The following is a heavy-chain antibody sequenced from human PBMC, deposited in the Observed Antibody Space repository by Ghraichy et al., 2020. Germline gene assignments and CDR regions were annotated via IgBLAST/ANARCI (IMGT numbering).Heavy chain of an antibody. V-gene: IGHV4-4*09. J-gene: IGHJ4*02. Sequence: SQTLSLTCSVSGGSVSSFFWNWIRQTPGKGLEWIGYISVSGIIGYNPSLESRVTMSVDTSKNQFFLNLRSVVAADTAVYYCARLRSGSGWGLAYWGQGALVTVSS. CDR2: ISVSGII. CDR1: GGSVSSFF. D-gene: IGHD6-19*01. CDR3: ARLRSGSGWGLAY.